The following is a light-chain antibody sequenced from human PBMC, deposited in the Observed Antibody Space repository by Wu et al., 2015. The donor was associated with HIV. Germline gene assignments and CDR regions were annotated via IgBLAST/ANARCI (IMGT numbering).Light chain of an antibody. V-gene: IGKV1-6*01. J-gene: IGKJ1*01. CDR3: LQDYSYPQT. CDR1: QDIRSE. CDR2: GAS. Sequence: QMMQSPSSLSASIGDRVIITCRASQDIRSELGWYQQKPGKAPKILIYGASSLQGGVPSRFSGSGSGTDFTLTISSLQPEDFAIYFCLQDYSYPQTFGQGTTVEIK.